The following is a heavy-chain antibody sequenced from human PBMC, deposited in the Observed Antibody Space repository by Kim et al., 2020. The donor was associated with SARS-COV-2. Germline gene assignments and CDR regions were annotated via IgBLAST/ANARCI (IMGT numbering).Heavy chain of an antibody. CDR3: AKDGGSYYGYGMDV. Sequence: GGSLRLSCAASGFTFSSYGMHWVRQAPGKGLEWVAVISYDGSNKYYADSVKGRFTISRDNSKNTLYLQMNSLRAEDTAVYYCAKDGGSYYGYGMDVWGQGTTVTVSS. CDR2: ISYDGSNK. CDR1: GFTFSSYG. V-gene: IGHV3-30*18. D-gene: IGHD1-26*01. J-gene: IGHJ6*02.